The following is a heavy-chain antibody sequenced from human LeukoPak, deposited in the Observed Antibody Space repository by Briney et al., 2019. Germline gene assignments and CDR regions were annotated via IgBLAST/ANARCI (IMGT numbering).Heavy chain of an antibody. CDR3: AKAVTGYCSGGSCYSVY. V-gene: IGHV3-23*01. Sequence: PGGSLRLSCAASGFTFSSYAMSWVRQAPGKGLEWVSAISGSGGSTYYADSVKGRFTISRDNSKNTLYLQMNSLRAEDTAVYYCAKAVTGYCSGGSCYSVYWGQGTLVTVSS. CDR2: ISGSGGST. D-gene: IGHD2-15*01. CDR1: GFTFSSYA. J-gene: IGHJ4*02.